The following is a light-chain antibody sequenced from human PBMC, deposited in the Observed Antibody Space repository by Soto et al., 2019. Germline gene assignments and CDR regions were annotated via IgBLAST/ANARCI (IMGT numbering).Light chain of an antibody. CDR3: QQDYNLPFT. Sequence: ETVLSQSPSTLSLSPGERATLSCRASQSVSSNLAWHQQKPGQAPRLIISGASTRATGTPARFSGSGSGTDFTLTISSLQPEDFAVYYCQQDYNLPFTFGQGTRLEIK. J-gene: IGKJ5*01. CDR1: QSVSSN. CDR2: GAS. V-gene: IGKV3D-7*01.